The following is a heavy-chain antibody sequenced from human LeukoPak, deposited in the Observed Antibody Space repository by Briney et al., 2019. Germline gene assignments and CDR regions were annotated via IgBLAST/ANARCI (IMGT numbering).Heavy chain of an antibody. CDR1: GYTFNGYY. Sequence: ASVKVSCKASGYTFNGYYLHWVRQAPGQGREWVGWVNPNSGATTYAQKFQGRVTMTRDTSISTAYMELSRLRSDDTAVYFCARVRIPVAGDAFDIWGQGTMVTVSS. CDR3: ARVRIPVAGDAFDI. D-gene: IGHD6-19*01. V-gene: IGHV1-2*02. CDR2: VNPNSGAT. J-gene: IGHJ3*02.